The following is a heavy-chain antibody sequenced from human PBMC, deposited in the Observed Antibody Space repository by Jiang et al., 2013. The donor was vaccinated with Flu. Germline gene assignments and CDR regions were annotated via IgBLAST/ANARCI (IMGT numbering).Heavy chain of an antibody. J-gene: IGHJ4*02. D-gene: IGHD2-21*01. CDR3: AKDITVYCGGDCSVFDY. V-gene: IGHV3-30*18. CDR2: ISFDGSIK. Sequence: VALISFDGSIKTNADSVKGRFTIARDDSKNTLSLEMNNLRAEDTAVYYCAKDITVYCGGDCSVFDYWGQGTRVTVSS.